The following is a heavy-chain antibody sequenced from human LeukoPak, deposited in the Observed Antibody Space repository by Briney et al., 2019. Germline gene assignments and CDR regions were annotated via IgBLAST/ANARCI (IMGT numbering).Heavy chain of an antibody. D-gene: IGHD6-19*01. Sequence: PSETLSLTCTVSSDSISGYYWSWIRQPPGKGLEWIGYIYYSGSTNYNPSLKSRVTISVDTSKNQFSLKLSSVTAADTAVYYCARGQWPPTYYFDYWGQGTLVTISS. J-gene: IGHJ4*02. CDR1: SDSISGYY. CDR2: IYYSGST. CDR3: ARGQWPPTYYFDY. V-gene: IGHV4-59*01.